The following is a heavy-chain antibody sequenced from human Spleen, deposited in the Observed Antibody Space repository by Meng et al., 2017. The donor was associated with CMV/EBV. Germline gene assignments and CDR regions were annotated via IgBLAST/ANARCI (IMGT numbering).Heavy chain of an antibody. CDR2: INPDGGGT. CDR3: ARAEQVLEWDPHFDY. J-gene: IGHJ4*02. CDR1: GYPFTGYY. Sequence: SGYPFTGYYLHWVRQAPGKGLEWMGWINPDGGGTNYAQNFQGRVTMTRDTSISTAYMDLSRLRSDDTAVYCCARAEQVLEWDPHFDYWGQGTLVTVSS. D-gene: IGHD3-3*01. V-gene: IGHV1-2*02.